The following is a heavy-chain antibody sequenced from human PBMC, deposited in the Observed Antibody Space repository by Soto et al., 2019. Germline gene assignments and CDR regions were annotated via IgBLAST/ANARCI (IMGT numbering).Heavy chain of an antibody. J-gene: IGHJ6*02. V-gene: IGHV7-4-1*01. Sequence: GASVKVSCKASGYTFTSYAMNWVRQAPGQGLEWMGWINTNTGNPTYAQGFTGRFVFSLDTSVSTAYLQICSLKAEDTAVYYCARDGGAGDILTDAALYYYYGMDVWGQGTTVTVSS. CDR1: GYTFTSYA. D-gene: IGHD3-9*01. CDR3: ARDGGAGDILTDAALYYYYGMDV. CDR2: INTNTGNP.